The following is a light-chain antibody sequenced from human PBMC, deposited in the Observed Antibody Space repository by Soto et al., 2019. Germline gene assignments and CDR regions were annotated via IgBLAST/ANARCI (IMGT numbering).Light chain of an antibody. CDR2: EVS. J-gene: IGLJ1*01. CDR1: SSDVGSYNL. CDR3: CSYAGTSTLYV. Sequence: QSALNQPASVSGSPGQSITISCTGTSSDVGSYNLVSWYQQHPGKAPKLMIYEVSKRPSGVSNRFSGSKSGNTASLTISGLQAEDEADYYCCSYAGTSTLYVFGTGTQLTVL. V-gene: IGLV2-23*02.